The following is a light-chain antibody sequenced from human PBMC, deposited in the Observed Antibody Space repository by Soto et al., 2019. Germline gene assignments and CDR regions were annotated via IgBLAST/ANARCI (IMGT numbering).Light chain of an antibody. Sequence: QSGPAEPPSVSGCPWQSGTISCPGTSSHVSDYYRFSWYQHLPGSAPKLIIYEVNNRPSGVSHRFSGSKSGNTASLTISGLQAEDEADYYCSSYTSSSTLYVFGTGTK. CDR2: EVN. V-gene: IGLV2-18*02. J-gene: IGLJ1*01. CDR3: SSYTSSSTLYV. CDR1: SSHVSDYYR.